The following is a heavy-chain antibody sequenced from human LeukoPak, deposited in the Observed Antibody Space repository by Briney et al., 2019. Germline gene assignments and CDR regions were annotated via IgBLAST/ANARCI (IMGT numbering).Heavy chain of an antibody. V-gene: IGHV4-59*01. Sequence: SETLSLTCTVSGGSISSYYWSWIRQPPGKGLEWIGYIYYSGSTNYNPSLKSRVTISVDTSKNQFSLKLSSVTAADTAVYYCARGARPSPPYYDFWSGYYGGRSWNWFDPWGQGTLVTVSS. D-gene: IGHD3-3*01. CDR2: IYYSGST. CDR3: ARGARPSPPYYDFWSGYYGGRSWNWFDP. CDR1: GGSISSYY. J-gene: IGHJ5*02.